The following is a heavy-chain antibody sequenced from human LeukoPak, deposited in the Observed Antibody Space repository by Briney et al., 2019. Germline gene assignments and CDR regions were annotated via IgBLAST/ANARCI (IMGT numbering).Heavy chain of an antibody. CDR3: ARGRGWFGELRKRWFDP. J-gene: IGHJ5*02. CDR1: GGSFSGYY. CDR2: INHSGST. V-gene: IGHV4-34*01. D-gene: IGHD3-10*01. Sequence: SETLSLTCAVYGGSFSGYYWSWIRQPPGKGLEWIGEINHSGSTNYNPSLKSRVTISVDTSKNQFSLKLSSVTAADTAVYYCARGRGWFGELRKRWFDPWGQGNLVTVSS.